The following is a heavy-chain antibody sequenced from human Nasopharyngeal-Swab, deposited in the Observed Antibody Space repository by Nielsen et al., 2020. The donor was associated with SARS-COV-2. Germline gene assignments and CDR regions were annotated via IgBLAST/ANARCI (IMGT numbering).Heavy chain of an antibody. CDR3: ATGVIAARLLYYYGMDV. J-gene: IGHJ6*02. V-gene: IGHV1-24*01. CDR1: GYTLTELS. CDR2: FDPEDGET. D-gene: IGHD6-6*01. Sequence: ASVQVSCKVSGYTLTELSMHWVLQAPGKGLEWMGGFDPEDGETIYAQKFQGRVTMTEDTSTDTAYMELSSLRSEDTAVYYCATGVIAARLLYYYGMDVWGQGTTVTVSS.